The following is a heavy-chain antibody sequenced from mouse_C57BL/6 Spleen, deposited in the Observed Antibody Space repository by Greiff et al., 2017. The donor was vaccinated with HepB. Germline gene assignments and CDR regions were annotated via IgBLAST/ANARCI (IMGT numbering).Heavy chain of an antibody. J-gene: IGHJ1*03. Sequence: QVQLQQSGAELVKPGASVKLSCKASGYTFTEYTIHWVKQRSGQGLEWIGWFYPGSGSIKYNEKFKDKATLTADKSSSTVYMKLSRLTSEDSAVYFCARHEAAYYYGSSHWYFDVWGTGTTVTVSS. CDR1: GYTFTEYT. V-gene: IGHV1-62-2*01. D-gene: IGHD1-1*01. CDR3: ARHEAAYYYGSSHWYFDV. CDR2: FYPGSGSI.